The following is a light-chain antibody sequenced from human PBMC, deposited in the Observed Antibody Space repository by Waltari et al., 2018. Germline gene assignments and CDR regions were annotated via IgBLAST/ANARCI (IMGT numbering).Light chain of an antibody. V-gene: IGKV2-28*01. CDR3: MQALQTPRT. Sequence: DIVMTQSPLSLPVTPGAPASISCRSSQRLLHSNGYTYLDWYLQKPGQSPHLLIYLGSNRASGVPDRFSGSGSGTDFTLTISRVEAEDVGVYYCMQALQTPRTFGQGTKVEIK. CDR2: LGS. J-gene: IGKJ1*01. CDR1: QRLLHSNGYTY.